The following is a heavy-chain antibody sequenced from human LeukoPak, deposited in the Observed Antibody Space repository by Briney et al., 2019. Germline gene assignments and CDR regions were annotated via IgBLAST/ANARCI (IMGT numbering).Heavy chain of an antibody. D-gene: IGHD1-1*01. CDR1: GGSINSY. CDR3: ARPVPSRLGWFDP. Sequence: SETLSLTCTVSGGSINSYWGWIRQPPGKGLEWIGNIYYSGSTYYSPSLKSRVTISVDTSKNQFSLKLSSVTAADTAVYYCARPVPSRLGWFDPWGQGTLVTVSS. V-gene: IGHV4-39*01. CDR2: IYYSGST. J-gene: IGHJ5*02.